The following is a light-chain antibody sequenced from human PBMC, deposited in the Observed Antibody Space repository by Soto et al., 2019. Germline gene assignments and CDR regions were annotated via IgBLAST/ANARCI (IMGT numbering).Light chain of an antibody. V-gene: IGKV1-5*01. J-gene: IGKJ1*01. CDR3: QQYTGYSQWT. CDR1: QNISIW. Sequence: DIQMTQSPSTLSASVGDRVTITCRASQNISIWLAWYQQRPGRAPRLLIYDASTLESGVPSRFSSSGSGTDFSLTISSLQPVDFATYYCQQYTGYSQWTFGPGTKVDVK. CDR2: DAS.